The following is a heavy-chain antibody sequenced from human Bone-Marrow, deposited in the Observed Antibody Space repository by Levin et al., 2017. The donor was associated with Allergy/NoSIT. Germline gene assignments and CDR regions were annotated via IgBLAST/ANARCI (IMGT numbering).Heavy chain of an antibody. CDR3: AKDPYYYDSSGYSDPLIN. Sequence: GGSLRLSCAASGFTFSSYAMSWVRQAPGKGLEWVSGISGSGGSTYYADSVKGRFTISRDNSKNTLYLQMNSLRAEDTAVYYCAKDPYYYDSSGYSDPLINWGQGTLVTVSS. CDR1: GFTFSSYA. D-gene: IGHD3-22*01. V-gene: IGHV3-23*01. CDR2: ISGSGGST. J-gene: IGHJ4*02.